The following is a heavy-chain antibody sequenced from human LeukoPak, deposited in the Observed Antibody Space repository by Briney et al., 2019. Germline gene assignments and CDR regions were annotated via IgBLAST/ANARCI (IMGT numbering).Heavy chain of an antibody. Sequence: HPGGSLRLSCAASGFTFSSYDMHWVRQTTGKSLEWVSAIGTAGDTYYPGSVKGRFTISRENAKNSLYLQMNSLRAEDTAVYYCARDFYSSSGYYYYGMDVWGQGTTVTVSS. D-gene: IGHD6-6*01. J-gene: IGHJ6*02. CDR3: ARDFYSSSGYYYYGMDV. CDR1: GFTFSSYD. V-gene: IGHV3-13*01. CDR2: IGTAGDT.